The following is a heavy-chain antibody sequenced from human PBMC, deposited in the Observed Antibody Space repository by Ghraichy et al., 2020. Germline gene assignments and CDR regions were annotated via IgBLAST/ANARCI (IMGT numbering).Heavy chain of an antibody. D-gene: IGHD3-22*01. V-gene: IGHV4-59*08. Sequence: SETLSLTCTVSGGSISSYYWSWIRQPPDKGLEWIGYIYYSGNTNYNPSLKSRVTISVDTSKNQFSLKLSSVTAADTAVYFCARHAYRITVIVPGDAFDIWGQGTMVTISS. CDR1: GGSISSYY. CDR3: ARHAYRITVIVPGDAFDI. CDR2: IYYSGNT. J-gene: IGHJ3*02.